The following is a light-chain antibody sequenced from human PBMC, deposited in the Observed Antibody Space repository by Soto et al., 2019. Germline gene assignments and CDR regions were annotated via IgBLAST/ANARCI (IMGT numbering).Light chain of an antibody. CDR3: SSFAGNNNLV. Sequence: QYALTQSPSGSGSPGQSVTISCTGTSSDVGGYNYVSWYQQHPGKAPKLMISEVSKRPSGVPDRFSGSKSGNTASLTVSGLQAEDEADYYCSSFAGNNNLVFGGGTKVTVL. CDR2: EVS. J-gene: IGLJ2*01. V-gene: IGLV2-8*01. CDR1: SSDVGGYNY.